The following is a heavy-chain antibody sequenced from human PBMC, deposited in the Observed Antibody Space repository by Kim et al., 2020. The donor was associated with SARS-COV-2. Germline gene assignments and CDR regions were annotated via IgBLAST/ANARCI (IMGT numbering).Heavy chain of an antibody. Sequence: SGNTGYGQKFQGRVTMTRNTSISTAYMQLSSLRSEDTAVYFCARGHWFGPWGQGTLVTVSS. CDR2: SGNT. CDR3: ARGHWFGP. J-gene: IGHJ5*02. V-gene: IGHV1-8*01.